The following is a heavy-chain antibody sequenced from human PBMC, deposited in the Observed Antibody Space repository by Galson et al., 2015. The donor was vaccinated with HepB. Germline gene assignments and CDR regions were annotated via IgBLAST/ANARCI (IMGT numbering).Heavy chain of an antibody. Sequence: SVKVSCKASGYTFTSYDINWVRQATGQGLEWMGWMNPNSGNTGYAQKFQGRVTMTRNTSISTAYMELSSLRSEDTAVYYCARSLITIFGVVTDNWFDPWGQGTLVTVSS. CDR1: GYTFTSYD. D-gene: IGHD3-3*01. CDR2: MNPNSGNT. CDR3: ARSLITIFGVVTDNWFDP. J-gene: IGHJ5*02. V-gene: IGHV1-8*01.